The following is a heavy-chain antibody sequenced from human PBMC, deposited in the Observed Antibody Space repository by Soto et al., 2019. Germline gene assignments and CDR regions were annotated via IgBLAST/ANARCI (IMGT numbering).Heavy chain of an antibody. CDR3: ARDGPYYYASRMDV. J-gene: IGHJ6*02. CDR1: GIPVSSNY. CDR2: LHSGGDT. D-gene: IGHD3-10*01. V-gene: IGHV3-53*04. Sequence: EVQLVESGGGLVQPGGSLRLSCVASGIPVSSNYMTWVRQAPGKGLEWVSVLHSGGDTYYANSVKGPFTISRHDSTNTLFLQMNSLTAEDTAVYYCARDGPYYYASRMDVWGQGTTVTVSS.